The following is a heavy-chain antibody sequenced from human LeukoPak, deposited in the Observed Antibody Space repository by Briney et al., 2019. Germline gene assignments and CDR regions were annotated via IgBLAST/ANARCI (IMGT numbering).Heavy chain of an antibody. Sequence: SGGSLRLSRVAFGFKVDDYPTHWVRQRPGKCLEWVAGISWNSGSKGYREPVKGRFTISRDNAKTSLYLKMNSLRPEDTALYNCAKDRALVGGTYFYYIDVWGIGTTVTVSS. CDR3: AKDRALVGGTYFYYIDV. V-gene: IGHV3-9*01. J-gene: IGHJ6*03. CDR2: ISWNSGSK. D-gene: IGHD1-26*01. CDR1: GFKVDDYP.